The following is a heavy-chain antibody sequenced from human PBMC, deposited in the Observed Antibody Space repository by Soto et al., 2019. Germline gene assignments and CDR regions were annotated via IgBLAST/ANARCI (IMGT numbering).Heavy chain of an antibody. D-gene: IGHD3-9*01. CDR1: GGSFSGYY. V-gene: IGHV4-34*01. J-gene: IGHJ6*02. Sequence: NPSETLSLTCAVYGGSFSGYYWSWIRQPPGKGLEWIGEINHSGSTNYNPSLKSRVTISVDTSKNQFSLKLSSVTAADTAVYYCARGPRYFDWLSYQINYYYYGMDVWGQGTTVTVSS. CDR2: INHSGST. CDR3: ARGPRYFDWLSYQINYYYYGMDV.